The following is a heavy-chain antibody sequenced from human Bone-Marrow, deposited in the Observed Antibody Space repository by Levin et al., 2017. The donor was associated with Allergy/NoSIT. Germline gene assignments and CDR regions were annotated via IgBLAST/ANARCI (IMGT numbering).Heavy chain of an antibody. CDR1: GFTFRDYP. D-gene: IGHD2-15*01. CDR2: LRNKANGGTA. J-gene: IGHJ4*02. Sequence: GESLKISCTGSGFTFRDYPMSWFRQAPGKGLQWVGSLRNKANGGTAQYAASVRGRFTISRDDSKIIAYLQMNRRENEDIAVYFCARYDCSCGGCFTLSAYNHWGRGTLVTVSS. CDR3: ARYDCSCGGCFTLSAYNH. V-gene: IGHV3-49*03.